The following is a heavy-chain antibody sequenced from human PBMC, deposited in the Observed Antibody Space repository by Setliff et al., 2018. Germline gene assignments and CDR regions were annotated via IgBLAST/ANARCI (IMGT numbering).Heavy chain of an antibody. CDR3: ARVGSLGPLYYGNY. Sequence: GASVKVSCKASGYTFTGYSMHWVRQAPGQGLEWMGRINPNSGGTNYAQKFQGRVTMTRDTSISTAYMELSRLRSDDTAVYYCARVGSLGPLYYGNYWGQGTLVTVSS. J-gene: IGHJ4*02. CDR1: GYTFTGYS. D-gene: IGHD3-10*01. CDR2: INPNSGGT. V-gene: IGHV1-2*06.